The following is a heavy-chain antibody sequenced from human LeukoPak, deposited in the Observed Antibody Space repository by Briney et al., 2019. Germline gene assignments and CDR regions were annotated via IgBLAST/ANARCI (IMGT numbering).Heavy chain of an antibody. J-gene: IGHJ5*02. V-gene: IGHV4-61*02. Sequence: PSQTLSLTCSVSGGSISSGSFYWSWIRQPAGKGLEWIGRTHPRGSTNYNPSLKSRVTISVDTSKNQFSLKLSSVTAADTAVYYCARSPVRGVIRWFDPWGQGTLVTVSS. CDR2: THPRGST. CDR1: GGSISSGSFY. D-gene: IGHD3-10*01. CDR3: ARSPVRGVIRWFDP.